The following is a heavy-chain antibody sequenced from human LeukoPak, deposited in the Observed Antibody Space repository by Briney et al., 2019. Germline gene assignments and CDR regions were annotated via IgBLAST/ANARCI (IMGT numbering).Heavy chain of an antibody. J-gene: IGHJ4*02. CDR1: GFTFSSYA. CDR2: LSDSGGKT. V-gene: IGHV3-23*01. CDR3: AKVGLRLGGDY. D-gene: IGHD4-17*01. Sequence: GGSLRLSCAASGFTFSSYAMSWVRQAPGKGLEWVSTLSDSGGKTYYADSVKGRFTISRDNSKNTLYLQMNSLRAEDTAVYYCAKVGLRLGGDYWGQGTLVTVSS.